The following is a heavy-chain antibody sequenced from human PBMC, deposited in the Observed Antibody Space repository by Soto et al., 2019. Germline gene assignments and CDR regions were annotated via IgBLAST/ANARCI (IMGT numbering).Heavy chain of an antibody. J-gene: IGHJ5*02. D-gene: IGHD2-2*02. V-gene: IGHV4-4*07. CDR2: IYTSGST. CDR3: ARDKERPDIVVVPGAIEQSVSQPGVFGP. Sequence: PSETLSLTCTVSGGSISSYYWSWIRQPAGKGLEWIGRIYTSGSTNYNPSLKSRVTMSVDTSTNQFSLRLSSVAAADTAVYCCARDKERPDIVVVPGAIEQSVSQPGVFGPWGEGTLVTSPQ. CDR1: GGSISSYY.